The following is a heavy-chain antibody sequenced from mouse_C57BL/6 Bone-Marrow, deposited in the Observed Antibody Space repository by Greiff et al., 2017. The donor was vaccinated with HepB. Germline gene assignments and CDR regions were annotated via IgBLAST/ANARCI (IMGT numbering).Heavy chain of an antibody. CDR3: AFYGSSYRCAY. CDR1: GYTFTSYW. V-gene: IGHV1-59*01. CDR2: IDPSDSYT. D-gene: IGHD1-1*01. Sequence: VQLQQPGAELVRPGTSVKLSCKASGYTFTSYWMHWVKQRPGQGLEWIGVIDPSDSYTNYNQKFKGKATLTVDTASSTAYMQLSSLTSEDSAVYDCAFYGSSYRCAYWGQGTLVTVSA. J-gene: IGHJ3*01.